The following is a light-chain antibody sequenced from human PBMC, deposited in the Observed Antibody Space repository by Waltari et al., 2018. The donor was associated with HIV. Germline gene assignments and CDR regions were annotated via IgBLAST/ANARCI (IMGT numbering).Light chain of an antibody. Sequence: QLVLTQSPSASASLGASVKLTCTLSSGHSSYVIAWHQQQPKKGPRYLMKLNSDGSHFKGDGIPDRFSGSSSGAERYLTISSLQSEDEADYYCQTGGAGIVVFGGGTKLTVL. CDR3: QTGGAGIVV. CDR1: SGHSSYV. V-gene: IGLV4-69*01. J-gene: IGLJ2*01. CDR2: LNSDGSH.